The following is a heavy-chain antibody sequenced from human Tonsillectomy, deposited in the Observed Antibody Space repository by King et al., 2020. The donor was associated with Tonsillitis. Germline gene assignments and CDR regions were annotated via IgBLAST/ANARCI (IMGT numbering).Heavy chain of an antibody. V-gene: IGHV4-31*03. CDR3: ARGYTSGIDY. J-gene: IGHJ4*02. D-gene: IGHD5-18*01. CDR2: IYYSGTT. Sequence: VQLQESGPGLVKPSQTLSLTCTVSGGSFSSGDYYWSWIRRHPGKGLEWIGSIYYSGTTYYNPSLQSRLTISVDTSKNQFSLKLSSVTAADTAVYYCARGYTSGIDYWGQGTLVTVSS. CDR1: GGSFSSGDYY.